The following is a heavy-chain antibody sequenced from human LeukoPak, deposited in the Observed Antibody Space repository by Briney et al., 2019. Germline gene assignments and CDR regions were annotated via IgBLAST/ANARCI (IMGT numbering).Heavy chain of an antibody. D-gene: IGHD3-16*02. CDR3: ARASFMITFGGVIFGYNWFDP. J-gene: IGHJ5*02. CDR2: INHSGST. V-gene: IGHV4-34*01. CDR1: AYSIGSGYY. Sequence: SETLSLTCNVSAYSIGSGYYWSWIRQPPGKGLEWIGEINHSGSTNYNPSLKSRVTISVDTSKNQFSLKLSSVTAADTAVYYCARASFMITFGGVIFGYNWFDPWGQGTLVTVSS.